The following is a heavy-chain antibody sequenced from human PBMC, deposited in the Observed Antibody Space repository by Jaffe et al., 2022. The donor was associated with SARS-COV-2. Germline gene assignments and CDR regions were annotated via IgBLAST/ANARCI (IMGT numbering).Heavy chain of an antibody. CDR1: GYSISSGYY. CDR3: ARSPADSIFYYYYMDV. V-gene: IGHV4-38-2*02. J-gene: IGHJ6*03. CDR2: IYHSGST. Sequence: QVQLQESGPGLVKPSETLSLTCTVSGYSISSGYYWGWIRQPPGKGLEWIGSIYHSGSTYYNPSLKSRVTISVDTSKNQFSLKLSSVTAADTAVYYCARSPADSIFYYYYMDVWGKGTTVTVSS. D-gene: IGHD3-22*01.